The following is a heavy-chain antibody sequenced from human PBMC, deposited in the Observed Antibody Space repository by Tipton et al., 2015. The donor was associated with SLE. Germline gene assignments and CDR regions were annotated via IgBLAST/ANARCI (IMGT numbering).Heavy chain of an antibody. CDR1: GFTFGNYG. CDR3: ARAGEWPRVYWFDP. V-gene: IGHV3-21*01. CDR2: ISDTGGNT. D-gene: IGHD3-16*01. J-gene: IGHJ5*02. Sequence: GSLRLSCAASGFTFGNYGMNWVRPTPGKGLEWVSSISDTGGNTYYADSVKGRFTISRDNAKNSLYLQMNSLRVEDTAVYYCARAGEWPRVYWFDPLGQGTLVTVSS.